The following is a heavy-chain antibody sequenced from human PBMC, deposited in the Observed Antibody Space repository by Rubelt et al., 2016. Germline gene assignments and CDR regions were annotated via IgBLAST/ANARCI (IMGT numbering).Heavy chain of an antibody. CDR3: ARARKDDSSSKGDGMDV. CDR2: INHSGST. CDR1: GGSFSGYY. J-gene: IGHJ6*02. D-gene: IGHD6-13*01. Sequence: QVQLQQWGAGLLKPSETLSLTCAVYGGSFSGYYWSWIRQPPGKGLEWIGEINHSGSTNYNPSLMSRVTISVDTSKNQFSLKLSSVTVADTAVYYCARARKDDSSSKGDGMDVWGQGTTVTVSS. V-gene: IGHV4-34*01.